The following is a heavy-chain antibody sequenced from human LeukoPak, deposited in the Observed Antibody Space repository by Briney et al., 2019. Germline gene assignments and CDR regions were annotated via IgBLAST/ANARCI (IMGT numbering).Heavy chain of an antibody. D-gene: IGHD3-9*01. J-gene: IGHJ3*02. V-gene: IGHV3-9*01. Sequence: GGSLRLSCAASGFTFDDYAMHWVRQAPGKGLEWVSGISWNSGSIVYADSVKGRFTISRDNAKNSLYLQMNSLRAEDTALYYCAKDTGYDILTGSNAFDIWGQGTMVTVSP. CDR3: AKDTGYDILTGSNAFDI. CDR2: ISWNSGSI. CDR1: GFTFDDYA.